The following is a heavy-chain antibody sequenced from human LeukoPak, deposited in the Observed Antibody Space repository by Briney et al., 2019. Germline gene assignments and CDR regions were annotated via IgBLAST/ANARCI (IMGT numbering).Heavy chain of an antibody. CDR2: INPSGGST. CDR3: ARDGKPLQMDV. D-gene: IGHD4-11*01. Sequence: WMGIINPSGGSTSYAQKFQGRVTMTSDTSTSTVYMELSSLRSEDTAVYYRARDGKPLQMDVWGQGTTVTVSS. V-gene: IGHV1-46*01. J-gene: IGHJ6*02.